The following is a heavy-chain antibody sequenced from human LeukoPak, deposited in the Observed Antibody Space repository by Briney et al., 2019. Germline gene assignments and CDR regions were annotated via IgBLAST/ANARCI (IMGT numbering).Heavy chain of an antibody. Sequence: PSVTLSLTCTVSGGSISSYYWSWIRQPPGKGLEWIGYIYYSGSTNYNPSLKSRVTISVDTSKNQFSLKLSSVTAADTAVYYCARVNHLTGIDYWGQGTLVTVSS. V-gene: IGHV4-59*01. J-gene: IGHJ4*02. CDR3: ARVNHLTGIDY. CDR1: GGSISSYY. D-gene: IGHD3-9*01. CDR2: IYYSGST.